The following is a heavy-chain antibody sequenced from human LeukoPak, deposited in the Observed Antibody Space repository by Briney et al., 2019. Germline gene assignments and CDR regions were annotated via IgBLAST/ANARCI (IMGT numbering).Heavy chain of an antibody. D-gene: IGHD3-16*01. J-gene: IGHJ6*02. V-gene: IGHV3-7*03. CDR3: ARGGGLDV. CDR1: GFTFSTYW. Sequence: PGGSLRLSCAASGFTFSTYWMNWARRAPGKGLEWVASINPNGSVKYYVNSVKGRFTISRDNAKNSLYLQMSNLRAEDTAVYFCARGGGLDVWGQGATVTVSS. CDR2: INPNGSVK.